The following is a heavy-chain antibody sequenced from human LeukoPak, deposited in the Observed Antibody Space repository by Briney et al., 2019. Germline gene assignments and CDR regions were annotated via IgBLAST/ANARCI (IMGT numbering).Heavy chain of an antibody. V-gene: IGHV3-7*01. Sequence: GGSLRLSCAASGFSFNSDWMDWVRQVPGKGLEWVANIKHDESEKNYLDSVKGRFTISRDNAQNSLYLQMNGLRVEDTAVYYCTRRLDDWGQGTLVTVSS. D-gene: IGHD3-16*01. CDR1: GFSFNSDW. CDR3: TRRLDD. J-gene: IGHJ4*02. CDR2: IKHDESEK.